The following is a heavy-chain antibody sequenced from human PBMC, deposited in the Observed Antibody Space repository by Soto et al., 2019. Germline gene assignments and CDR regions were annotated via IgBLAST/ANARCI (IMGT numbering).Heavy chain of an antibody. D-gene: IGHD3-10*01. J-gene: IGHJ5*02. V-gene: IGHV4-4*07. CDR1: SGAVSVYC. Sequence: KTSETLSLTCAVSSGAVSVYCWSWIRQPAGKGLEWIGRICFGGTTNYNPSLNSRVSMSIDSSKNHFSLQLTSVTAADTALYYCARGLSGGSANFRFDPWGQGTLVTVSS. CDR2: ICFGGTT. CDR3: ARGLSGGSANFRFDP.